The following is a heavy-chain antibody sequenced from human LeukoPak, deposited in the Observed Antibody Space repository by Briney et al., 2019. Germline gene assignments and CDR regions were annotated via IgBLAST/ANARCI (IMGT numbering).Heavy chain of an antibody. J-gene: IGHJ6*04. Sequence: ASVKVSCKASGYTFTGYFIHWVRQAPGQGLEWMGWINPNSGGTNYAQKFQGRVTMTRDTSISTAYMELSRLRSDDTAVYYCARDYDSSSWYALRPLGVWGKGTTVTVSS. CDR1: GYTFTGYF. CDR3: ARDYDSSSWYALRPLGV. V-gene: IGHV1-2*02. D-gene: IGHD6-13*01. CDR2: INPNSGGT.